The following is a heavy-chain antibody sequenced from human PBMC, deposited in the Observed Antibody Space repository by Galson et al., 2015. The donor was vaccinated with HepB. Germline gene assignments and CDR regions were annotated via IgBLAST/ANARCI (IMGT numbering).Heavy chain of an antibody. D-gene: IGHD2-21*02. CDR1: GFTFSSYS. V-gene: IGHV3-21*01. J-gene: IGHJ4*02. CDR3: ARIWEGYCGGDCPSTAGTFDY. Sequence: SLRLSCAASGFTFSSYSMNWVRQAPGKGLEWVSSISSSCSYIYYADSVKGRFTISRDNAKNSLYLQMNSLRAEDTAVYYCARIWEGYCGGDCPSTAGTFDYWGQGTLVTVSS. CDR2: ISSSCSYI.